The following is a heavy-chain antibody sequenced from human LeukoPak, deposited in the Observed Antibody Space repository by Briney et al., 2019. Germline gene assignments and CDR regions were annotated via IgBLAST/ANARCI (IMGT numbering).Heavy chain of an antibody. V-gene: IGHV1-69*01. CDR2: IIPIFGKP. J-gene: IGHJ5*02. D-gene: IGHD3-3*01. Sequence: SVKDSCKASVGTFSSYAISWVRQAPGKGVAWMGWIIPIFGKPKYAQMFQGRVRITADQSTSSAYISLSSLRSGKTAVYSCARDFLYYDFWSGYLNWFDPWGQGTLVTVSS. CDR3: ARDFLYYDFWSGYLNWFDP. CDR1: VGTFSSYA.